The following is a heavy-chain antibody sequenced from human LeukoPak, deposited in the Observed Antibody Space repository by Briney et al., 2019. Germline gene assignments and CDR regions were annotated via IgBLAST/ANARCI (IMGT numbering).Heavy chain of an antibody. CDR3: ASDGGFEYYFDY. CDR2: IIPIFTTA. J-gene: IGHJ4*02. CDR1: GGTFTDYG. D-gene: IGHD2/OR15-2a*01. Sequence: SVKVSCKSSGGTFTDYGISWVRHARGQGLAWMGRIIPIFTTANYAQKFQGRVTITADTSTNTAYMELTSLRSEDTAVYYCASDGGFEYYFDYWGQGTLLTVSS. V-gene: IGHV1-69*06.